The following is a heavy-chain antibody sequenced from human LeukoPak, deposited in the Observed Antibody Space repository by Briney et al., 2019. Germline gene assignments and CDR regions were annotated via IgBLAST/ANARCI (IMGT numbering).Heavy chain of an antibody. CDR2: ISGSGRST. CDR3: AKDRRTIVHSTNFDS. D-gene: IGHD1-26*01. V-gene: IGHV3-23*01. CDR1: GFTFSSYA. J-gene: IGHJ4*02. Sequence: PGGSLRLSCAASGFTFSSYAMSWVRQAPGMGLEWVAAISGSGRSTYYADSVKGRFTISRDNSKNTLYLQMNSLSAADTAVYFCAKDRRTIVHSTNFDSWGQETLVTVSS.